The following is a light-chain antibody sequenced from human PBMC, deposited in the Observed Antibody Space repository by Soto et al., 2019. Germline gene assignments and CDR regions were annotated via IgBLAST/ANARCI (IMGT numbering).Light chain of an antibody. CDR2: DVS. V-gene: IGLV2-11*01. CDR1: SSDVGSYNY. CDR3: SAYSGRGSLL. Sequence: QSALTQPRSVSGSPGESVTISCSGTSSDVGSYNYVSWYQQYPGKAPKVVIYDVSERPSEVPVRFSGSKSGNTASLTISGLSHEVGGEYIRSAYSGRGSLLFAGGPKLAVL. J-gene: IGLJ2*01.